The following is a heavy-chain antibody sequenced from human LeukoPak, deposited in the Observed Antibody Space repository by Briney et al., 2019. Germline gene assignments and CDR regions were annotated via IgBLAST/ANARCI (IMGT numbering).Heavy chain of an antibody. CDR1: GGTFSSYA. D-gene: IGHD3-10*01. Sequence: GASVKVSCKASGGTFSSYAISWVRQAPGQGLEWMGTIIPIFGTAHYAQKFQGRVTITADESTSTAYMELSSLRSEDTAVYYCARVAAYLLSAGSEDFDYWGQGTLVTVSS. CDR2: IIPIFGTA. V-gene: IGHV1-69*13. J-gene: IGHJ4*02. CDR3: ARVAAYLLSAGSEDFDY.